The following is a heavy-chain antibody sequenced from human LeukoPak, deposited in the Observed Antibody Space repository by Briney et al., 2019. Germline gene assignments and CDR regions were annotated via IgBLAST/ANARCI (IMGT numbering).Heavy chain of an antibody. V-gene: IGHV3-7*01. CDR3: ARESTRDRPGS. CDR2: IKQDGSEK. CDR1: GFSFNSYW. D-gene: IGHD5/OR15-5a*01. J-gene: IGHJ5*02. Sequence: GGSLRLSCAASGFSFNSYWMNWVRQAPGKGLEWVANIKQDGSEKYYVDSVKGRFTISRDNAKNSLYLQMNSLRAEDTAVYYCARESTRDRPGSWGQGTLVTVSS.